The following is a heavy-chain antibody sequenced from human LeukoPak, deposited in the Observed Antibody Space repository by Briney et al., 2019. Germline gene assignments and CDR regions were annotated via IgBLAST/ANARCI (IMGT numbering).Heavy chain of an antibody. D-gene: IGHD1-26*01. Sequence: KPSETLSLTCTVSGGSISSYYWSWIRQPPGKGLEWIGYIYYSGSTNYKPSLKSRVTITIDTSKNQFSLKLSSVTAADTAVYYCAGQRGRWDSFDYWGQGTLVTVSS. CDR2: IYYSGST. V-gene: IGHV4-59*08. CDR3: AGQRGRWDSFDY. CDR1: GGSISSYY. J-gene: IGHJ4*02.